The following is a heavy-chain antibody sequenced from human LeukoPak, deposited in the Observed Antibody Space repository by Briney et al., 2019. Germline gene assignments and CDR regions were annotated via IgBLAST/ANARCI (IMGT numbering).Heavy chain of an antibody. V-gene: IGHV4-4*07. CDR3: ARAFQQLIPTYYYYYGMDV. D-gene: IGHD6-13*01. J-gene: IGHJ6*02. CDR1: GGSISSYY. Sequence: SETLSLTCTVSGGSISSYYWSWIRQPAGKGLEWIGRIYTSGSTNYNPSLKSRVTMSVDTSKNQFSLKLSSVTAADTAVYYCARAFQQLIPTYYYYYGMDVWGQGTTVTVSS. CDR2: IYTSGST.